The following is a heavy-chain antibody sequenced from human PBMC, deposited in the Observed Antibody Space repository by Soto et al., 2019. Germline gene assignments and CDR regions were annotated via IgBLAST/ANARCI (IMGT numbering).Heavy chain of an antibody. V-gene: IGHV4-31*03. D-gene: IGHD2-15*01. CDR1: VGSISSGGYY. J-gene: IGHJ6*03. Sequence: SETLSLTCTVSVGSISSGGYYWSWIRQHPGKGLEWIGYIYYSGSTYYNPSLKSRVTISVDTSKNQFSLKLSSVTAADTAVYYCARSATTAYYYYCMDVWGKGTTVTVSS. CDR3: ARSATTAYYYYCMDV. CDR2: IYYSGST.